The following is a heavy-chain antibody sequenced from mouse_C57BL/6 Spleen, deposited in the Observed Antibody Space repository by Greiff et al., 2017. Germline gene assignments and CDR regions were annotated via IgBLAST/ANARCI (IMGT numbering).Heavy chain of an antibody. CDR2: IHPNSGST. D-gene: IGHD2-4*01. CDR3: ARSGDYDGGYYAMDY. Sequence: VQLQQPGAELVKPGASVKLSCKASGYTFTSYWMHWVKQRPGQGLEWIGMIHPNSGSTNYNEKFKSKATLTVDKSSSTAYMQLSSLTSEDSAVYYCARSGDYDGGYYAMDYWGQGTSVTVSS. V-gene: IGHV1-64*01. J-gene: IGHJ4*01. CDR1: GYTFTSYW.